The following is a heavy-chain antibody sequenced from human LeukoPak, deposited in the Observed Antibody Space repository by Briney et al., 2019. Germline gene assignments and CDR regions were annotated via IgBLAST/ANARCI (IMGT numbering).Heavy chain of an antibody. J-gene: IGHJ6*04. Sequence: ASVKVSCKASGYTFTSYGISWVRQAPGQGLEWMGWISAYNGNTNYAQKLQGRVTMTTDTSTSTAYMELRSLRSDDTAVYYCARDTPQGTVTTPIMDVGGKGTTVTVSP. D-gene: IGHD4-11*01. CDR1: GYTFTSYG. CDR2: ISAYNGNT. V-gene: IGHV1-18*01. CDR3: ARDTPQGTVTTPIMDV.